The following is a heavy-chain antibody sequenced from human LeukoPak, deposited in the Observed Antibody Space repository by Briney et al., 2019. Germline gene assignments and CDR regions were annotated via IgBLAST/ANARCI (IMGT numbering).Heavy chain of an antibody. D-gene: IGHD2-15*01. J-gene: IGHJ4*02. Sequence: SETLSLTCTVSGGSISSYYWSWIRQPPGKGLEWIGYIFYSGSTNYSPSLKSRVTLSVDTSKNQFSLKLTSVTAADTAMYYCARLQFGSGDYHEVDHWGQGILVTVSS. CDR1: GGSISSYY. CDR3: ARLQFGSGDYHEVDH. V-gene: IGHV4-59*08. CDR2: IFYSGST.